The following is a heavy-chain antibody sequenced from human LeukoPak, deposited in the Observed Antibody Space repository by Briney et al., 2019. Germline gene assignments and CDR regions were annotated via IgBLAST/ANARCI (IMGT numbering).Heavy chain of an antibody. CDR3: ARARLDFWSVQYYFDY. V-gene: IGHV3-23*01. Sequence: GGSLRLSCTASGFTFSSYAMSWVRQAPGKGLEWVSSISDSGDTPYYADSVKGRFTISRDNSKNTLYLQMNSLRAEDTAVYYCARARLDFWSVQYYFDYWGQGTLVTVSS. CDR2: ISDSGDTP. J-gene: IGHJ4*02. CDR1: GFTFSSYA. D-gene: IGHD3-3*01.